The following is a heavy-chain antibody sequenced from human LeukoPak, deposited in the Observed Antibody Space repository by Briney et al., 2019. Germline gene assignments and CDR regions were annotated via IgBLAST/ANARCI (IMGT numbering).Heavy chain of an antibody. D-gene: IGHD3-22*01. CDR1: GGSISSSSYY. V-gene: IGHV4-39*07. CDR3: ARDLSSRYDSSGYPGY. CDR2: IYYSGST. Sequence: PSETLSLTCTVSGGSISSSSYYWGWIRQPPGKGLEWIGGIYYSGSTYYNPSLKSRVTISVDTSKNQFSLKLSSVTAADTAVYYCARDLSSRYDSSGYPGYWGQGTLVTVSS. J-gene: IGHJ4*02.